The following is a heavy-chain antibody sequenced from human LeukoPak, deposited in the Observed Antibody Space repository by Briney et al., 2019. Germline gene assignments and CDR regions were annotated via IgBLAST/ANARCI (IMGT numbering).Heavy chain of an antibody. CDR3: ARVYPYGDYPEDY. CDR1: GYTFTGYY. J-gene: IGHJ4*02. CDR2: INPNSGGT. D-gene: IGHD4-17*01. V-gene: IGHV1-2*02. Sequence: GASVKVSCKASGYTFTGYYMHWVRQAPGQGLEWMGWINPNSGGTNYAQKFQGRVTMTRDTSISTAYMELSSLRSEDTAVYYCARVYPYGDYPEDYWGQGTLVTVSS.